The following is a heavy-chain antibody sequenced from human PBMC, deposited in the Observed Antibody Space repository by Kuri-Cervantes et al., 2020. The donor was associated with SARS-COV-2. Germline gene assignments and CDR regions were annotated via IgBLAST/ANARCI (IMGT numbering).Heavy chain of an antibody. V-gene: IGHV3-30*01. Sequence: GGSLRLSCAASGFTFSSYAMHWVRQAPGKGLEWVAVISYDGSNKYYADSVKGRFTISRDNSKNTLYLQMNSLRAEDTAVYYCARDFNLQLVGFDPWGQGTLVTVSS. CDR2: ISYDGSNK. D-gene: IGHD6-6*01. CDR3: ARDFNLQLVGFDP. J-gene: IGHJ5*02. CDR1: GFTFSSYA.